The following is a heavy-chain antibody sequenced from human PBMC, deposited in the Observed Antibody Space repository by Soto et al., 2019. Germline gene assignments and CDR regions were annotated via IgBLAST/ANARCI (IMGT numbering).Heavy chain of an antibody. CDR2: IKQDGSEK. Sequence: GGSLRLSCTASGFSFSSYAMYWFRQPPGKGLEWVANIKQDGSEKYYVDSVKGRFTISRDNAKNSLYLQMNSLRAEDTAVYYCARVVDYDILTGPPDYWGQGTLVTVSS. J-gene: IGHJ4*02. CDR1: GFSFSSYA. CDR3: ARVVDYDILTGPPDY. V-gene: IGHV3-7*03. D-gene: IGHD3-9*01.